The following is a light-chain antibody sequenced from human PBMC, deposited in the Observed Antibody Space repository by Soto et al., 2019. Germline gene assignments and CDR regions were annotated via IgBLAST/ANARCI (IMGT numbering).Light chain of an antibody. CDR1: QSVTSSY. CDR3: QQYNNWPRT. Sequence: EIVLTQSPGTLSLSPGGRATLSCRASQSVTSSYLAWYQQKPGQAPRLLIYGASTRATGIPARFSGSGSGTEFTLTISSLQSEDFAVYHCQQYNNWPRTFGQGTKVDIK. J-gene: IGKJ1*01. CDR2: GAS. V-gene: IGKV3-15*01.